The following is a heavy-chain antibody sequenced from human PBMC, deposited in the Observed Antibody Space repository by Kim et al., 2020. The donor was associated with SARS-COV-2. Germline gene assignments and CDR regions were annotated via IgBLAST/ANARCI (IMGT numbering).Heavy chain of an antibody. CDR2: IGTAGDT. V-gene: IGHV3-13*04. CDR3: ARGLKGSSWYKGSYYFDY. J-gene: IGHJ4*02. Sequence: GGSLRLSCAASGFTFSSYDMHWVRQATGKGLEWVSAIGTAGDTYYPGSVKGRFTISRENAKNSLYLQMNSLRAGDTAVYYCARGLKGSSWYKGSYYFDYWGQGTLVTVSS. D-gene: IGHD6-13*01. CDR1: GFTFSSYD.